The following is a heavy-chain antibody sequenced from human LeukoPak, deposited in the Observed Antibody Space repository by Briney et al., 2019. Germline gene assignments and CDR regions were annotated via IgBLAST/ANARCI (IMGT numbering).Heavy chain of an antibody. CDR2: IYYSGNT. CDR1: GGSISGYY. J-gene: IGHJ4*02. D-gene: IGHD3-22*01. Sequence: SETLSLNCTVSGGSISGYYWSWIRQPPGKGLEWIGNIYYSGNTNYNPSLKSRVTISVDTSKNQFSLKLSSVTAADTAVYYCARLGKDYYDSSGYYTFDYWGQGTLVTVSS. CDR3: ARLGKDYYDSSGYYTFDY. V-gene: IGHV4-59*08.